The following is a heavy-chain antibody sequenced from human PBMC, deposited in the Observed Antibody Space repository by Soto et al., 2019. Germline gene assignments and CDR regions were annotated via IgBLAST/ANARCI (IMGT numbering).Heavy chain of an antibody. CDR1: GFTVSSTY. J-gene: IGHJ6*02. V-gene: IGHV3-53*01. CDR3: ARTPYYDSSGYYYQYGMDV. Sequence: GGSLRLSCAASGFTVSSTYMNWVRQAPGRGLEWVSVIYSGGSTYYADSVKGRFTISRDNSKNTVYLQMNSLRAEDTAVFYCARTPYYDSSGYYYQYGMDVWGQGTTVTVSS. CDR2: IYSGGST. D-gene: IGHD3-22*01.